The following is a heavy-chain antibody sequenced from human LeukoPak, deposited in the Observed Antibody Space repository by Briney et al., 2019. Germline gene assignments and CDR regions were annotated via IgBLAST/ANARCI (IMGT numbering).Heavy chain of an antibody. Sequence: PSETLSLTCTVSGGSISSYYWSWIRQPPGKGLEWIGYIYYSGSTNYNPSLKSRVTISVDTSKNQFSLKLSSVTAADTAVYYCARDSSGYDFPYFDYWGQGTLVTVSS. CDR2: IYYSGST. CDR3: ARDSSGYDFPYFDY. V-gene: IGHV4-59*01. CDR1: GGSISSYY. D-gene: IGHD5-12*01. J-gene: IGHJ4*02.